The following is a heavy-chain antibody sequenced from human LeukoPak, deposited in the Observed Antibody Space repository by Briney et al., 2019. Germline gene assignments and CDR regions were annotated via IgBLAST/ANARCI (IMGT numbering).Heavy chain of an antibody. D-gene: IGHD6-19*01. CDR2: IFPSGGEI. J-gene: IGHJ4*02. CDR1: GFTFSTFA. V-gene: IGHV3-21*01. CDR3: AREVTVAGFFDY. Sequence: GGSLRLSCAASGFTFSTFAMIWVRQPPGKGLEWVSSIFPSGGEIHYADSVRGRFTISRDNAKNSLYLQMNSLRAEDTAVYYCAREVTVAGFFDYWGQGTLVTVSS.